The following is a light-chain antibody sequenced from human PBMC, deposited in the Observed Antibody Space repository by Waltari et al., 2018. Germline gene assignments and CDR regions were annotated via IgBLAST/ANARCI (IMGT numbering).Light chain of an antibody. V-gene: IGKV1-5*03. Sequence: IQMTQSPSTLSASIGDRVTLTCRASQSISNWLAWYQQKPGKAPKLLIYEASTLETGVSSRFSGSGSGAEFTLTISSLQPDDLATYYCQQYNPFSGGTFGQGTKVDIK. CDR3: QQYNPFSGGT. CDR2: EAS. J-gene: IGKJ1*01. CDR1: QSISNW.